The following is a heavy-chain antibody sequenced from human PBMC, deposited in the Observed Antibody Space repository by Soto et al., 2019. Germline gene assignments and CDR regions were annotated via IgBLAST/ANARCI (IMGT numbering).Heavy chain of an antibody. V-gene: IGHV3-23*01. CDR1: CFTFSNYA. CDR2: ISGSGGRT. D-gene: IGHD4-17*01. CDR3: GKDPNGDYVGAFDI. Sequence: GTLRLSCAASCFTFSNYAMTWVRQAPGKGLEWVSSISGSGGRTHYADSVKGRFTISRDNSRNTLSLQMDSLRADDTAVYYCGKDPNGDYVGAFDIWGQGTMVTVSS. J-gene: IGHJ3*02.